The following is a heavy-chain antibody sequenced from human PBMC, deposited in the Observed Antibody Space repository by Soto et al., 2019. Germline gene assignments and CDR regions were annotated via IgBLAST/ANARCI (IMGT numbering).Heavy chain of an antibody. Sequence: QVQLQESGPGLVRPSQTLSLTCTVSRDSISRGDYYWSWIRQHAGKGLEWIGYVTHSGSSFYNPSLQSGVIISVDTSKNQFALKLTPVTAADTAVYYCARTRTDTSSSFDHWGQGTLVTVSS. CDR1: RDSISRGDYY. CDR3: ARTRTDTSSSFDH. D-gene: IGHD6-6*01. V-gene: IGHV4-31*03. J-gene: IGHJ4*02. CDR2: VTHSGSS.